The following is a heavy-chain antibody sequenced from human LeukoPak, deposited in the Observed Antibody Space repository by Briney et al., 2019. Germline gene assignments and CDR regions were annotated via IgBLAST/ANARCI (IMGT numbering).Heavy chain of an antibody. V-gene: IGHV1-8*01. CDR3: ARGLRIAAADTYYFDY. D-gene: IGHD6-13*01. Sequence: GASVKVSCKASGYTFTSYDINWVRQATGQGLEWMGWMNPNSGNTGYAQKFQGRVTMTRNTSISTAYMELSSLRSEDTAVYYCARGLRIAAADTYYFDYWGQGTLVTVSS. CDR2: MNPNSGNT. J-gene: IGHJ4*02. CDR1: GYTFTSYD.